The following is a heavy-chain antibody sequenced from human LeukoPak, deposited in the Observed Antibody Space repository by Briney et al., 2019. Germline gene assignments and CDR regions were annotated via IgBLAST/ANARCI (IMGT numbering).Heavy chain of an antibody. CDR2: ITSSGSTI. D-gene: IGHD3-22*01. J-gene: IGHJ4*02. V-gene: IGHV3-11*01. CDR3: ARRSSGYYAWVFDY. CDR1: GFTFSDYY. Sequence: GGSLRLSCAASGFTFSDYYMSWIRQAPGKGLEWVSYITSSGSTIYYADSAKGRFTISRDNAKNSLYLQMNSLRAEDTAVYYCARRSSGYYAWVFDYWGQGTLVTVSS.